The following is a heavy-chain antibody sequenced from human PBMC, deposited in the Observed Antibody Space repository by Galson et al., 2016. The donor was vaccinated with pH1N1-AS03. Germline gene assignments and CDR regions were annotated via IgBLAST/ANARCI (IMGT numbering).Heavy chain of an antibody. CDR2: INQGGSET. CDR3: ARADWGSADY. J-gene: IGHJ4*02. Sequence: SLRLSCAASGFIFSNYWMSWVRQAPGKGLESVANINQGGSETYYVDSVKGRFTIFRDNAKNSLYLQMNSLRADDTAAYYCARADWGSADYWGQGTLVSVSS. V-gene: IGHV3-7*03. D-gene: IGHD7-27*01. CDR1: GFIFSNYW.